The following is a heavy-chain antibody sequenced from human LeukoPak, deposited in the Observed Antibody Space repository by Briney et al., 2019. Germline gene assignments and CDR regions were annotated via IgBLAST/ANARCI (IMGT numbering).Heavy chain of an antibody. D-gene: IGHD3-22*01. V-gene: IGHV1-46*01. Sequence: ASVKVSCKASGYTCTSYYMHWVRQATGQGLEWVGIINPSGGSTSYAQKFQGRVTMTRDTSTSTVYMELSSLRSEDTAVYYCARDRDYDSSGYPSYGMDVWGQGTTVTVSS. CDR2: INPSGGST. CDR1: GYTCTSYY. J-gene: IGHJ6*02. CDR3: ARDRDYDSSGYPSYGMDV.